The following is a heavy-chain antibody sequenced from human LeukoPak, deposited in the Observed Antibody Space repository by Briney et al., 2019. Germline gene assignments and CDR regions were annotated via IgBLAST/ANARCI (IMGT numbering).Heavy chain of an antibody. CDR3: ARGSGFTIFGVVIIGTFGWFDP. J-gene: IGHJ5*02. CDR2: INHSGST. Sequence: SETLSLTCAVYGGSFSGYYWSWIRQPPGKGLEWNGEINHSGSTNYNPSLKSRVTISVDTSKNQFSLKLSSVTAADTAVYYCARGSGFTIFGVVIIGTFGWFDPWGQGTLVTVSS. D-gene: IGHD3-3*01. CDR1: GGSFSGYY. V-gene: IGHV4-34*01.